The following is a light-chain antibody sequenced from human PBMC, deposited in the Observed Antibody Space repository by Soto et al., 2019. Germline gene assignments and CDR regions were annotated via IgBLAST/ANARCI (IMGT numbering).Light chain of an antibody. J-gene: IGLJ2*01. V-gene: IGLV2-14*01. CDR1: SSDLGGYNY. CDR3: TSYTFTSTVV. Sequence: QPVLTQPASVSGSPGQSITISCTGTSSDLGGYNYVSWYQQHPGKAPKLMIYEVSYRPSGVSNRFSGSKSGNTASLTISGLQAEDEADYYCTSYTFTSTVVFGGGTQLTVL. CDR2: EVS.